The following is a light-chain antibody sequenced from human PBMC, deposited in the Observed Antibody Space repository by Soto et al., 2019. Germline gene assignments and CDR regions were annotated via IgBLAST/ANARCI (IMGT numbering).Light chain of an antibody. Sequence: EIVLTQSPDSLSLSPGEIATLSCSASQIVSSDLAWYQQKPGQAPRLLIYDASNRATGIPARFSGSGSGTDFNLTISSLEPEDFAVYYCQQGRNWPPRINFGQGTRLEIK. CDR2: DAS. J-gene: IGKJ5*01. CDR3: QQGRNWPPRIN. V-gene: IGKV3-11*01. CDR1: QIVSSD.